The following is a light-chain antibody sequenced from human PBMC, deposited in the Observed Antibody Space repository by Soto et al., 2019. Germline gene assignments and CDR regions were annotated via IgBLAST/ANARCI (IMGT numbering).Light chain of an antibody. Sequence: DIQMTQSPSSLSASVGDRVAITCQASQDISNYLNWYQQKPGKAPKLLIYDASNLETGVPSRFSGSGSGTEFTLTISSLQPDDFATYYCQQYNSYSLFGGGTKVDIK. V-gene: IGKV1-33*01. CDR2: DAS. CDR1: QDISNY. CDR3: QQYNSYSL. J-gene: IGKJ4*01.